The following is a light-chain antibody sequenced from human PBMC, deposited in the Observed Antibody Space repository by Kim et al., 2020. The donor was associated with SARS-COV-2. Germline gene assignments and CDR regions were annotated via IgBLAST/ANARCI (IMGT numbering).Light chain of an antibody. CDR1: NIGSKT. V-gene: IGLV3-21*04. Sequence: SYELTQPPSVSVAPGKTARITCGGNNIGSKTVHWYQKKPGLAPVLVIYYDTDRPSGIPERFSGSNSGNTATLTISRVEAGDEAEYYCQVWDSSSDHVVFGGGTQLTVL. CDR2: YDT. J-gene: IGLJ2*01. CDR3: QVWDSSSDHVV.